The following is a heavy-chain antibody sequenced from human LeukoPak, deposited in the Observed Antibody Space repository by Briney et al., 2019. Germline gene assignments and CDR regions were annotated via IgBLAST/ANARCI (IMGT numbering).Heavy chain of an antibody. J-gene: IGHJ4*02. V-gene: IGHV3-48*04. CDR3: TGSYFDY. CDR1: GITFSSYG. Sequence: GGSLRLSCAASGITFSSYGMSWVRQAPGKGPEWVSHISSSGSTVSCADSVKGRFTISRDNAKNSLYLQMNSLRAEDTAVYYCTGSYFDYWGQGTLVTVSS. D-gene: IGHD1-14*01. CDR2: ISSSGSTV.